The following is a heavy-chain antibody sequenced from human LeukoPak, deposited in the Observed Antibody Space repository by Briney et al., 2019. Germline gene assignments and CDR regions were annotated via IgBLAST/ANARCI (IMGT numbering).Heavy chain of an antibody. D-gene: IGHD3-10*02. CDR2: ISSDSNYI. Sequence: GGSLRLSCAASGFTFRTYTMNWVRQAPGKGLEWVSSISSDSNYIYYAESLKGRFTISRDNARNSLYLQMHSLRAEDTAVYYCAELGITMIGGVWGKGTTVTISS. V-gene: IGHV3-21*01. CDR1: GFTFRTYT. CDR3: AELGITMIGGV. J-gene: IGHJ6*04.